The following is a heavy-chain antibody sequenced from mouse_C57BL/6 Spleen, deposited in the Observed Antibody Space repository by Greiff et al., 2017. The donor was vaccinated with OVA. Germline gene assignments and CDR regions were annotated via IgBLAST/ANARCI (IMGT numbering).Heavy chain of an antibody. CDR3: TSYGNYYFDY. V-gene: IGHV1-64*01. Sequence: QVQLQQSGAELVKPGASVKLSCKASGYTFTSYWMHWVKQRPGQGLEWIGMIHPNSGSTNYNEKFKSKATLTVDKSSSTAYMQLSSLTSEDSAVYYCTSYGNYYFDYWGQGTTLTVSS. CDR2: IHPNSGST. D-gene: IGHD2-1*01. CDR1: GYTFTSYW. J-gene: IGHJ2*01.